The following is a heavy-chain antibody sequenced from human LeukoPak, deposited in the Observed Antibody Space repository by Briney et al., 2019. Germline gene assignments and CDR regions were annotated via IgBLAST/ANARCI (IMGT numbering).Heavy chain of an antibody. J-gene: IGHJ4*02. CDR2: ISGYNGNT. CDR3: ARDPYYYDSSGAGGDY. D-gene: IGHD3-22*01. V-gene: IGHV1-18*01. Sequence: ASVKVSCKASGYTFTSYGISWVRQAPGQGLEWMGWISGYNGNTNYAQNLQGRVTMTTDTSTSTAYMELSSLRSEDTAVYYCARDPYYYDSSGAGGDYWGQGTLVTVSS. CDR1: GYTFTSYG.